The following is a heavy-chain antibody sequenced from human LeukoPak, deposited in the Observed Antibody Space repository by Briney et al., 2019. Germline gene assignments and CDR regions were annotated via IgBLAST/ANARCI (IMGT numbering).Heavy chain of an antibody. Sequence: SETLSLTCAVYGGSFSGYYWSWIRQPPGKGLEWIGEINHSGSTNYNPSLKSRVTISVDTSKNQFSLKLSSVTAADTAVYYCAGGVAVWGSYRYPKRNDAFDIWGQGKMVTVSS. D-gene: IGHD3-16*02. V-gene: IGHV4-34*01. CDR1: GGSFSGYY. J-gene: IGHJ3*02. CDR3: AGGVAVWGSYRYPKRNDAFDI. CDR2: INHSGST.